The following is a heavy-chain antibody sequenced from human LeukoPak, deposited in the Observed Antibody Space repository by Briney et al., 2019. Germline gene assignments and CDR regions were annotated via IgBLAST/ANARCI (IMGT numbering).Heavy chain of an antibody. CDR2: LYQDGST. V-gene: IGHV4-38-2*01. Sequence: RPSETLSLTCAVSIYSITSGYYWGWIRQPPGKGLEWIGSLYQDGSTYYNPSLKSRVTISADTSKNQFSLKLNSLTAADTAVYYCARVGGHPRWQLALYYYYMDVWGKGTTVTVSS. CDR3: ARVGGHPRWQLALYYYYMDV. J-gene: IGHJ6*03. CDR1: IYSITSGYY. D-gene: IGHD6-6*01.